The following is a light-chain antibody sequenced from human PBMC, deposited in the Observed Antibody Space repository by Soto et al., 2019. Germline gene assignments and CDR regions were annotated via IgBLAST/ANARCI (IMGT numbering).Light chain of an antibody. CDR2: DAS. CDR3: QLLRNWLPYT. J-gene: IGKJ2*01. CDR1: QSVSSY. V-gene: IGKV3-11*01. Sequence: EIVLTQSPATLSLSPGERATLSCRASQSVSSYLAWYQQKPGQAPRLLIYDASNRATGIPARFSGSGSGTDFALTISSLEPEDFPVYSRQLLRNWLPYTLGQGNKLAIK.